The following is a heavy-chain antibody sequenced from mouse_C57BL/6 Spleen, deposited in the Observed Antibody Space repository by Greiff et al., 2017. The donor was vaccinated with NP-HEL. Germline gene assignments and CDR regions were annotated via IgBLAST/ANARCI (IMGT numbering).Heavy chain of an antibody. J-gene: IGHJ2*01. CDR2: IDPANGNT. CDR1: GFNINNTY. CDR3: ARDYGSSPDYFDY. D-gene: IGHD1-1*01. Sequence: VQLQQSVAELVRPGASVKLSCTASGFNINNTYMHWVQQRPEQGLEWIGRIDPANGNTKYAPKFQGKATITADTSSNTAYLQLSSLTSEDTAIYYCARDYGSSPDYFDYWGQGTTLTVSS. V-gene: IGHV14-3*01.